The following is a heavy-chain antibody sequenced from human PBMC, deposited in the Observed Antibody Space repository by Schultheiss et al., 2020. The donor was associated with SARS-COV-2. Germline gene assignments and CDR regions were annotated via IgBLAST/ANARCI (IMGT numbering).Heavy chain of an antibody. CDR1: GGFIINNQ. V-gene: IGHV4-59*12. Sequence: SETLSLTCTVSGGFIINNQWSWIRQPPGKGLEWIGYIYYSGSTKYNPSLTSRVTISVDTSKNQFSLQLNSVTPEDTAVYYCAREGVGIIVVVPAGRDAFDIWGQGTMVTVSS. J-gene: IGHJ3*02. CDR3: AREGVGIIVVVPAGRDAFDI. D-gene: IGHD2-2*01. CDR2: IYYSGST.